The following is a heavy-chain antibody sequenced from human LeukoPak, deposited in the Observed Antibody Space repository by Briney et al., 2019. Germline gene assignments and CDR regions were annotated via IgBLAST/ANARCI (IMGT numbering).Heavy chain of an antibody. CDR3: ARWRSSGWPYSYGMDV. V-gene: IGHV1-8*01. D-gene: IGHD6-19*01. J-gene: IGHJ6*02. CDR1: GYTFTSYD. CDR2: MNPNSGNT. Sequence: ASVKVSCKASGYTFTSYDINWVRQATGQGLEWMGWMNPNSGNTGYAQKFQGRVTMTRNTSISTAYMELSSLRSDDTAVYYCARWRSSGWPYSYGMDVWGQGTTVTVSS.